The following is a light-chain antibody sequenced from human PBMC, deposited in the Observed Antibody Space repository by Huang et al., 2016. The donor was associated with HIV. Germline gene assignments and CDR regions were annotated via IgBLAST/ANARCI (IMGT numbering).Light chain of an antibody. J-gene: IGKJ4*01. Sequence: EIVLTQSPGTLSLSPGEGATLSCRASQYVSSDFLVWYQQKPGQAPRLLIYATYTRAAGVPDRFSGSGSGTDFTLTISRLEPEDVAVYYCQQSGNSVTFGGGTKVEIK. CDR3: QQSGNSVT. CDR1: QYVSSDF. CDR2: ATY. V-gene: IGKV3-20*01.